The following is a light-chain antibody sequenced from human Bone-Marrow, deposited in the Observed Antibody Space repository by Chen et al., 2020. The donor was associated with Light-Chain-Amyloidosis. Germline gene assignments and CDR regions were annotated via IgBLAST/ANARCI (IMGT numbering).Light chain of an antibody. CDR1: SSDVGGDTH. J-gene: IGLJ1*01. CDR2: AVT. Sequence: QSALTQPASVSGSPGQSITISSTGTSSDVGGDTHVSWYQQHPDTAPKLMIDAVTNPPSWVPSRCSCSKSNNTASLTISGLQTEAEDDYFCSSYSITYTVVFGRGTRLTVL. V-gene: IGLV2-14*01. CDR3: SSYSITYTVV.